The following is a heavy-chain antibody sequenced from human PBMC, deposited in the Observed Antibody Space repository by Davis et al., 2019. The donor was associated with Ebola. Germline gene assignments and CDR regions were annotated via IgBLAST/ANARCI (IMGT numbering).Heavy chain of an antibody. CDR1: GGSISSYY. CDR3: AGRHSPALNYYYYYYMDV. J-gene: IGHJ6*03. D-gene: IGHD2-15*01. CDR2: IYTSGST. V-gene: IGHV4-4*07. Sequence: SETLSLTCTVSGGSISSYYWSWIRQPAGKGLEWIGRIYTSGSTNYNPSLKSRVTMSVDTSKNQFSLKLSSVTAADTAVYYCAGRHSPALNYYYYYYMDVWGKGTTVTVSS.